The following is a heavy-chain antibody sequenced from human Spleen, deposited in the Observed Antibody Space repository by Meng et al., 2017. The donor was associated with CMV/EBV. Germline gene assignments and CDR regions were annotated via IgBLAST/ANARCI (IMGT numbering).Heavy chain of an antibody. CDR2: IFYSGST. J-gene: IGHJ4*02. Sequence: SETLSLTCTVSGVSINSSSYYWGWIRQPPGKGLEWIGSIFYSGSTYYNPSLKSRVTISVDTSKKQLSLKLSSVTAADTAVYYCARADVVIPGALDFDYWGQGTLVTVSS. D-gene: IGHD2-2*01. V-gene: IGHV4-39*01. CDR3: ARADVVIPGALDFDY. CDR1: GVSINSSSYY.